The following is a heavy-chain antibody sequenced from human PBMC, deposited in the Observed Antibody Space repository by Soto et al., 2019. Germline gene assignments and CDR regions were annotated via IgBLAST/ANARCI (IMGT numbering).Heavy chain of an antibody. CDR2: ISAGGGST. D-gene: IGHD5-18*01. CDR1: GFTFSGYA. J-gene: IGHJ4*02. Sequence: LRLSCAASGFTFSGYAMNWFLQAPGKGLEWVSAISAGGGSTYYADSVKGRFTISRDNSENTLYLQMNSLRAEDTAIYYCAKGNGTLRYNFDYWGQGNLVTVSS. CDR3: AKGNGTLRYNFDY. V-gene: IGHV3-23*01.